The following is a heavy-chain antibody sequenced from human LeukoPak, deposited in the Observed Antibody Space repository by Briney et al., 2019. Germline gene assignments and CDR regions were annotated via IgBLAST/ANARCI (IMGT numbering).Heavy chain of an antibody. CDR1: GFTFDDYG. CDR2: INWNGGST. V-gene: IGHV3-20*04. Sequence: PGGSLRLPCAASGFTFDDYGMSWVRQAPGKGLEWVSGINWNGGSTGYADSVKGRFTISRDNAKNSLYLQMNSLRAEDTALYYCASSGYCSSTSCYFNYMDVWGKGTTVTVSS. J-gene: IGHJ6*03. D-gene: IGHD2-2*01. CDR3: ASSGYCSSTSCYFNYMDV.